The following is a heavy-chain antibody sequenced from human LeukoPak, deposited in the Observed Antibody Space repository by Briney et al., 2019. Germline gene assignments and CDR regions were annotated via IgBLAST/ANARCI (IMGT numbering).Heavy chain of an antibody. D-gene: IGHD5-18*01. Sequence: SETLSLTCTVSGGSVSGSNYYGGWIRQPPGKGLEWIGSTYYRGSTEYNPSLKSRVTIYVDTSKNQFSLKLSSVTAADTAVYYCVRQGGYSHGSVLGHWGQGTLVTVSS. V-gene: IGHV4-39*01. CDR1: GGSVSGSNYY. CDR2: TYYRGST. CDR3: VRQGGYSHGSVLGH. J-gene: IGHJ4*02.